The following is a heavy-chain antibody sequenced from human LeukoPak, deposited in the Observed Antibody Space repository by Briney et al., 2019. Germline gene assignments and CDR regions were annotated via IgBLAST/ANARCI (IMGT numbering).Heavy chain of an antibody. J-gene: IGHJ1*01. V-gene: IGHV3-23*01. CDR2: TAVTT. CDR3: VKGQNYYDSGHYRPH. Sequence: TAVTTYYADSVTGRFTISRDNSKNNVYFQMNSVTVEDTAGYYCVKGQNYYDSGHYRPHGGQGILVTVSS. D-gene: IGHD3-10*01.